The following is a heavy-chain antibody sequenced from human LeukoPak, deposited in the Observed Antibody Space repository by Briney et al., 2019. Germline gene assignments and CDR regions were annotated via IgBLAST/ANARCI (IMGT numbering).Heavy chain of an antibody. Sequence: GESLKISCKVSGYSFTSYRIGWVRQMPGKGLEWMGIINPRDSDTKYSPSFQGQVTISVDKSISTAYLQWSSLKASDTAMYYCARQSVDGRYTFDYWGQGTLVTVSS. V-gene: IGHV5-51*01. CDR3: ARQSVDGRYTFDY. CDR1: GYSFTSYR. J-gene: IGHJ4*02. D-gene: IGHD3-16*02. CDR2: INPRDSDT.